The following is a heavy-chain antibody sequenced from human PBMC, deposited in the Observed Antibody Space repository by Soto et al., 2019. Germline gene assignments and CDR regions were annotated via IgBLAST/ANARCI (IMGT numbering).Heavy chain of an antibody. CDR2: ISYDGSNK. CDR3: AKDRRDHGKTRFLEWLPTDY. V-gene: IGHV3-30*18. J-gene: IGHJ4*02. D-gene: IGHD3-3*01. CDR1: GFTFSSYG. Sequence: GGSLRLSCAASGFTFSSYGMHWVRQAPGKGLEWVAVISYDGSNKYYADSVKGRFTISRDNSKNTLYLQMNSLRAEDTAVYYCAKDRRDHGKTRFLEWLPTDYWGQGTLVTVSS.